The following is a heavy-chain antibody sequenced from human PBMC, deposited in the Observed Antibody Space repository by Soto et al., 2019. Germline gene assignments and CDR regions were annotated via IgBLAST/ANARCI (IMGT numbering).Heavy chain of an antibody. Sequence: ASVKVSCKASGGTFSSYAISWVRQAPGQGLEWMGGIIPIFGTANYAQKFQGRVTITADESTSTAYMELSSLRSEDTAVYYCARGAYYYDSIFPYYYYYGMDVWGQGTTVTVSS. CDR2: IIPIFGTA. CDR1: GGTFSSYA. J-gene: IGHJ6*02. CDR3: ARGAYYYDSIFPYYYYYGMDV. D-gene: IGHD3-22*01. V-gene: IGHV1-69*13.